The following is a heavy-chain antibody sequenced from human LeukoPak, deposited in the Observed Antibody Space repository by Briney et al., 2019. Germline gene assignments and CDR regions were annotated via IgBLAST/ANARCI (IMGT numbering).Heavy chain of an antibody. CDR3: AKGNTITPDY. J-gene: IGHJ4*02. Sequence: GGSLRLSCAASGFTFSNYPMNWVRQAPGKGLEWVSAITSDGSRTYNADSVKGRFTISRDNSKNTLYLQMNGLRADDTAVYYCAKGNTITPDYWGQGTLATVSS. D-gene: IGHD1-14*01. CDR2: ITSDGSRT. CDR1: GFTFSNYP. V-gene: IGHV3-23*01.